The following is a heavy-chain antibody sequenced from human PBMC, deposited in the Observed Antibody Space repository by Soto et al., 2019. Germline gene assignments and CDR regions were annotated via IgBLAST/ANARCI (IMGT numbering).Heavy chain of an antibody. Sequence: EVYLLESGGGLVQPGGSLRLSCAASGFTFSNYAMTWVRQAPGKGLEGVSSIRGSGSSTFYADSVKGRFTISRDKSTSTLYLQMNSLRAEDTAIYYCAKDQRGFSSAARMDYWGQGTLVTVSS. V-gene: IGHV3-23*01. CDR3: AKDQRGFSSAARMDY. J-gene: IGHJ4*02. D-gene: IGHD6-25*01. CDR1: GFTFSNYA. CDR2: IRGSGSST.